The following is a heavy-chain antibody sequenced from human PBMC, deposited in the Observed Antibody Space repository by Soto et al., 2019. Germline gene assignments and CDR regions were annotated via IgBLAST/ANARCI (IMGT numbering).Heavy chain of an antibody. J-gene: IGHJ4*02. D-gene: IGHD3-16*01. V-gene: IGHV1-69*01. CDR3: ATHGLGVSSPPHFDI. Sequence: QLVQSGSEVKKPGSSVKVSCQTSGGTFSGYVVTWVRQAPGQGLEWMGEFVPLFGTTNYAQRFSGRITITAEESTSTAYMELRTLRSDDTAVYYCATHGLGVSSPPHFDIWGQGTLVTVSS. CDR1: GGTFSGYV. CDR2: FVPLFGTT.